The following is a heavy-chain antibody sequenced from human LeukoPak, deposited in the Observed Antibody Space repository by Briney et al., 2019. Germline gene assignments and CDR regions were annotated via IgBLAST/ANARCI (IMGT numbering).Heavy chain of an antibody. CDR1: GGSISSYY. Sequence: SETLSLTCTVSGGSISSYYWSWIRQPPGKGLEWIGYIYYSGSTNYNPSLKSRVTISVDTSKNQFSLELSSVTAADTAVYYCARLDIADYYYYGMDVWGQGTTVTVSS. CDR2: IYYSGST. V-gene: IGHV4-59*08. CDR3: ARLDIADYYYYGMDV. D-gene: IGHD5-12*01. J-gene: IGHJ6*02.